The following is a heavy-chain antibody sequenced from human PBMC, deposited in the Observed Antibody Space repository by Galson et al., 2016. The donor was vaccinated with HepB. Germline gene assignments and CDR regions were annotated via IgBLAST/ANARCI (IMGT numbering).Heavy chain of an antibody. Sequence: CAISGDSVSSNSAAWNWFRQSPSRGLEWLGRTYYRSRWYNDYAISVKGRITVNPDTSKNQFSLQLNSVTPEDTAVYDCARYAPGDGTEIDSWGQGTLVTVSS. CDR3: ARYAPGDGTEIDS. CDR2: TYYRSRWYN. V-gene: IGHV6-1*01. J-gene: IGHJ4*02. CDR1: GDSVSSNSAA. D-gene: IGHD6-19*01.